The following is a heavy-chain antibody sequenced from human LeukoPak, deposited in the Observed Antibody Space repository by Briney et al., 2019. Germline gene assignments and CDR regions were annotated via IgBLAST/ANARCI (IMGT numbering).Heavy chain of an antibody. CDR2: IYSGGST. CDR1: GFTFSSYS. V-gene: IGHV3-53*01. Sequence: GGSLRLSCAASGFTFSSYSMNWVRQAPGKGLEWVSVIYSGGSTYYADSVKGRFTISRDNSKNTLYLQMNSLRAEDTAVYYCARVSGSHLDYWGQGTLVTVSS. CDR3: ARVSGSHLDY. J-gene: IGHJ4*02. D-gene: IGHD3-10*01.